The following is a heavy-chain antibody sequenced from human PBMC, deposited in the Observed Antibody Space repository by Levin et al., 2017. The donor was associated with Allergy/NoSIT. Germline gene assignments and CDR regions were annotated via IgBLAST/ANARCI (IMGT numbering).Heavy chain of an antibody. CDR3: ARGDPDYSNSFDY. J-gene: IGHJ4*02. CDR2: ISYDGTRK. Sequence: GGSLRLSCAASGLTFSNYAMHWVRQAPGKGLDWVAVISYDGTRKYYTDSVKGRFTISRENFRNTLYLQMNSLRVEDTAVYYCARGDPDYSNSFDYWGQGALVTVSS. CDR1: GLTFSNYA. D-gene: IGHD4-11*01. V-gene: IGHV3-30-3*01.